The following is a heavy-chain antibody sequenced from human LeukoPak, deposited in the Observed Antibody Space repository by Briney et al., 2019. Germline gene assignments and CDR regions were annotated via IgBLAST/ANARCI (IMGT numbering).Heavy chain of an antibody. CDR1: GFTLSNSF. J-gene: IGHJ3*02. D-gene: IGHD1-26*01. V-gene: IGHV3-20*04. CDR2: INWNGGST. CDR3: AKGGYYDLDAFDI. Sequence: GGSLRLSCAASGFTLSNSFMSWVRQAPGKGLEWVSSINWNGGSTGYADSVKGRFTISRDNAKNSLYLQMNSLRAEDTALYYCAKGGYYDLDAFDIWGQGTMVTVSS.